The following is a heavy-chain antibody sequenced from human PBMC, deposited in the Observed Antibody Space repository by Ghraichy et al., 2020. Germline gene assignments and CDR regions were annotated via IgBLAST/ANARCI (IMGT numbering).Heavy chain of an antibody. V-gene: IGHV4-34*01. D-gene: IGHD3-9*01. Sequence: LSLTCAVYGGSFSGYYWSWIRQPPGKGLEWIGEINHSGSTNYNPSLKSRVTISVDTSKNQFSLKLSSVTAADTAVYYCARRDYDILTGYYNSFDYWGQGTLVTVSS. CDR1: GGSFSGYY. J-gene: IGHJ4*02. CDR2: INHSGST. CDR3: ARRDYDILTGYYNSFDY.